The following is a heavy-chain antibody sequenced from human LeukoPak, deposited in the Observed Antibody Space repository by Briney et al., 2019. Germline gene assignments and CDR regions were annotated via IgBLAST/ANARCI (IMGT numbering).Heavy chain of an antibody. D-gene: IGHD4-17*01. Sequence: NPSETLSLTCTVSGGSISSSSYYWGWIRQPPGKGLEWIGSIYYSGNTYYNPSLKSRVTISVDTSKNQYFLKLNSVTAADTAVYYCASATTATTFGFDYWGQGTLVTVSS. V-gene: IGHV4-39*01. CDR2: IYYSGNT. CDR1: GGSISSSSYY. J-gene: IGHJ4*02. CDR3: ASATTATTFGFDY.